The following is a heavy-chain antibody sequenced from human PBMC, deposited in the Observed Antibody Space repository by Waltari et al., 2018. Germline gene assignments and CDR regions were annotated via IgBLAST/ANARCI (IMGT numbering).Heavy chain of an antibody. J-gene: IGHJ3*02. V-gene: IGHV4-39*01. CDR2: IYYSGST. Sequence: QLQLQESGPGLVKPSETLSLTCTVSGGSISSSSYYWGWIRQPPGKGLAWIGSIYYSGSTSYHPSLKSRCTISVDTSKNQFSRKLSYVTGADTAVYYCAGHRQIWGFWLDDAFDIWGQGTMVTVSS. D-gene: IGHD5-18*01. CDR1: GGSISSSSYY. CDR3: AGHRQIWGFWLDDAFDI.